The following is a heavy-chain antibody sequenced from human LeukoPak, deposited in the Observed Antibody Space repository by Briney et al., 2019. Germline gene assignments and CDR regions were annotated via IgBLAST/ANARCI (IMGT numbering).Heavy chain of an antibody. D-gene: IGHD2-15*01. Sequence: PGGSLRLSCAASGFTFSSYWMSWVRQAPGNGLEWVANIKQDASEKYYVDSVKGRFTISRDNAKNSLYLQMNSLRAEDTAVYYCAGPYCSGGSCYHDAFDIWGQGTMVTVSS. CDR2: IKQDASEK. CDR1: GFTFSSYW. J-gene: IGHJ3*02. CDR3: AGPYCSGGSCYHDAFDI. V-gene: IGHV3-7*01.